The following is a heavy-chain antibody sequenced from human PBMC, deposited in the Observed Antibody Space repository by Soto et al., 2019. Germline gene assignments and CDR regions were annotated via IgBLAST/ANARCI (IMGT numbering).Heavy chain of an antibody. J-gene: IGHJ4*02. CDR3: AGGNYLAY. Sequence: GGSLRLSCAASGFNFNSYAMSWVRQAPGKGLEWVAHIGANGDSTYYADSVKGRFTISRDNSKNTVYLQTNSLRVDDTAVYYCAGGNYLAYWGQGTLVTVYS. D-gene: IGHD3-16*01. CDR2: IGANGDST. CDR1: GFNFNSYA. V-gene: IGHV3-23*01.